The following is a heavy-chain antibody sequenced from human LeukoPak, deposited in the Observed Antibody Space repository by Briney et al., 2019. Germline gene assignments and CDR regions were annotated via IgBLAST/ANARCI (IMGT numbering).Heavy chain of an antibody. J-gene: IGHJ4*02. CDR2: ISWNSGSI. D-gene: IGHD1-26*01. CDR1: GFTFDDYA. Sequence: GGSLRLSCAASGFTFDDYAMHWVRQAPGKGLEWVSGISWNSGSIGYADSVKGRFTISRDNAKNSLYLQMNSLRAEDMALYYCARSGSYYSPFDYWGQGTLVTVSS. CDR3: ARSGSYYSPFDY. V-gene: IGHV3-9*03.